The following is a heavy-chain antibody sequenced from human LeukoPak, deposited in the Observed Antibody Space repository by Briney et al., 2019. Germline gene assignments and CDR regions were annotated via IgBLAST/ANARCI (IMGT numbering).Heavy chain of an antibody. V-gene: IGHV3-30*18. CDR2: ISHDGYNK. CDR3: AKTQRLIHVFDS. CDR1: GFTFNSYG. J-gene: IGHJ4*02. D-gene: IGHD1-1*01. Sequence: PGGSLRLSGVGSGFTFNSYGMPWVRQAPGKGLEWLAVISHDGYNKYYADSVKGRFTISRDNPGNSVHLQMKSWTSGETAVYYCAKTQRLIHVFDSWGQGTLVTVSS.